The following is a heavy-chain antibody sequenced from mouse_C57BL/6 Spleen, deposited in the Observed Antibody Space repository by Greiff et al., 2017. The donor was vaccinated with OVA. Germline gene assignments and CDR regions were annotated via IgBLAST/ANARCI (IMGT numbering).Heavy chain of an antibody. CDR2: IDPSDSYT. CDR3: ARGAGPRDY. V-gene: IGHV1-69*01. CDR1: GYTFTSYW. J-gene: IGHJ2*01. Sequence: QVQLQQSGAELVMPGASVKLSCKASGYTFTSYWMHWVKQRPGQGLEWIGEIDPSDSYTNYNQKFKGKSTLTVDKSSSTAYMQLSSLTSEDSAVYYCARGAGPRDYWGQGTTLTVSS.